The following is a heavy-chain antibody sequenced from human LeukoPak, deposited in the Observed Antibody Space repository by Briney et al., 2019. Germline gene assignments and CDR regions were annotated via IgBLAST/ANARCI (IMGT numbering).Heavy chain of an antibody. CDR3: AADKKLGDFDY. V-gene: IGHV1-2*06. D-gene: IGHD7-27*01. CDR2: INPNSGGT. J-gene: IGHJ4*02. Sequence: ASVKVSCKASGYTFTDYYMHWVRQAPGQGLEWMGRINPNSGGTNYAQKFHGRVAMTRDTSINTAYMELSRLGSDDTAVYYCAADKKLGDFDYWGQGTLVTVSS. CDR1: GYTFTDYY.